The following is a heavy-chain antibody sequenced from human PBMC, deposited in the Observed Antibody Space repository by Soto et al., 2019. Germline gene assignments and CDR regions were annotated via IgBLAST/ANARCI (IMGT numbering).Heavy chain of an antibody. CDR2: ISYDGSNK. CDR3: ARDRGDSPYYYYGMDV. V-gene: IGHV3-30-3*01. D-gene: IGHD2-21*02. CDR1: GFTFSSYA. Sequence: QVQLVESGGGVVQPGRSLRLSCAASGFTFSSYAMHWVRQAPGKGLEWVAVISYDGSNKYYADSVKGRFTISRDNSKNTLYLQMSSLRAEDTAVYYCARDRGDSPYYYYGMDVWGQGTTVTVSS. J-gene: IGHJ6*02.